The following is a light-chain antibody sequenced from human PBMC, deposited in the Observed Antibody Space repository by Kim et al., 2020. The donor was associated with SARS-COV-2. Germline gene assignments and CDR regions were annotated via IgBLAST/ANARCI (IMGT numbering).Light chain of an antibody. CDR1: QSVSSN. CDR2: GAS. Sequence: PGERATLACRASQSVSSNLAWYQQKPGQAPRLLIYGASTRATGIPARFSGSGSGTEFTLTISSLQSEDFAVYYCQQYNNWPPFTFGPGTKVDIK. V-gene: IGKV3-15*01. J-gene: IGKJ3*01. CDR3: QQYNNWPPFT.